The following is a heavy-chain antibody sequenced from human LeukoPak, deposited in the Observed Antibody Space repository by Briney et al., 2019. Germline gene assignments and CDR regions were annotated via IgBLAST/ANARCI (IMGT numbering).Heavy chain of an antibody. J-gene: IGHJ2*01. Sequence: KASETLSLTCTVSGGSISSGSYYWSWIRQPAGKGLEWIGRIYTSGSTNYNPSLKSRVTISVDTSKYQFSLKLSSVTAADTAVYYCARGGYSYGYTDWYFDLWGRGTLVTVSS. CDR3: ARGGYSYGYTDWYFDL. CDR1: GGSISSGSYY. V-gene: IGHV4-61*02. D-gene: IGHD5-18*01. CDR2: IYTSGST.